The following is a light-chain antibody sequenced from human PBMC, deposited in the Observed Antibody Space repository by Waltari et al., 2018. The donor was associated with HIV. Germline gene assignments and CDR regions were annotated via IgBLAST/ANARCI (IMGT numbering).Light chain of an antibody. CDR2: DVR. CDR1: SSDVGGYNY. J-gene: IGLJ3*02. V-gene: IGLV2-11*01. CDR3: CSYAGSYTLV. Sequence: QSALTQPRPVSGSPGQSVTISCTGTSSDVGGYNYVAWYQHPPVRAPKLMISDVRKRPSGVPDRFSGSKSGNTASLTISGLQAEYEADYYCCSYAGSYTLVFGGGTKLTVL.